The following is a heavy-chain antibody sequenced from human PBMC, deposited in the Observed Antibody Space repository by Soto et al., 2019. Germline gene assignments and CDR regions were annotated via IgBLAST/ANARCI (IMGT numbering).Heavy chain of an antibody. CDR2: ISSSGSTI. V-gene: IGHV3-48*03. D-gene: IGHD6-19*01. J-gene: IGHJ4*02. CDR1: RFTFSSYE. CDR3: ARGIAVAGTYFDY. Sequence: PGGSLRLSCAASRFTFSSYEMNWVRQAPGKGLEWVSYISSSGSTIYYADSVKGRFTISRDNAKNSLYLQMNSLRAEDTAVYYCARGIAVAGTYFDYWGQGTLVTVSS.